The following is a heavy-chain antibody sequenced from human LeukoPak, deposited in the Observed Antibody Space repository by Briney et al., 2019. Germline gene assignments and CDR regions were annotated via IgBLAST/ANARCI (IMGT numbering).Heavy chain of an antibody. CDR3: ARSYPPLQRGYSGYEPRAIDY. J-gene: IGHJ4*02. D-gene: IGHD5-12*01. CDR1: GYTFTSYG. CDR2: ISAYNGNT. V-gene: IGHV1-18*01. Sequence: ASVKVSCKASGYTFTSYGISWVRQAPGQGLEWMGWISAYNGNTNYAQKLQGRVTMTTDTSTSTAYMELGSLRSDDTAVYYCARSYPPLQRGYSGYEPRAIDYWGQGTLVTVSS.